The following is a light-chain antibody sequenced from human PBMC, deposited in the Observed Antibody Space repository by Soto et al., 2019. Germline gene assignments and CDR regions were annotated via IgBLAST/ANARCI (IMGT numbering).Light chain of an antibody. V-gene: IGLV1-40*01. J-gene: IGLJ1*01. CDR1: SSNIGAGYE. CDR2: ENN. Sequence: QSALTQPPSVSEAPGQRVTISCTGSSSNIGAGYEAHWYQQVPGTAPKLLIYENNNRPSGVPDRFSGSKSGTSASLAITGLQAEDEAEYYCQSYDSSLSGYVFGTETKLTVL. CDR3: QSYDSSLSGYV.